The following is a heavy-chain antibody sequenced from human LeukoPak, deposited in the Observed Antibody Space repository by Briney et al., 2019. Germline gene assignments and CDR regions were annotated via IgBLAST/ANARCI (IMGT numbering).Heavy chain of an antibody. Sequence: GASVKVSCKASGYTFTGYYMHWVRQAPGQGLEWMGWINPNSGGTNYAQKFQGWVTMTRDTSISTAYLELSRLRSDDTAVYYCAREGHYYDSSLAHWAFDIWGQGTMVTVSS. CDR3: AREGHYYDSSLAHWAFDI. D-gene: IGHD3-22*01. J-gene: IGHJ3*02. CDR1: GYTFTGYY. CDR2: INPNSGGT. V-gene: IGHV1-2*04.